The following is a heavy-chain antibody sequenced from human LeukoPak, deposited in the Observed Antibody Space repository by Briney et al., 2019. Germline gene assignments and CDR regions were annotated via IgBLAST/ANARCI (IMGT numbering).Heavy chain of an antibody. CDR1: GFTFSSYA. Sequence: PGGSLRLSCAASGFTFSSYAMSWVRQAPGKGLEWVSAISGSGGSTYYADSVKGRFTISRDNSKNTLYLQMNSLRAEDTAVYYCANLPIHYDSSGDWGQGTLVTVSS. D-gene: IGHD3-22*01. J-gene: IGHJ4*02. V-gene: IGHV3-23*01. CDR3: ANLPIHYDSSGD. CDR2: ISGSGGST.